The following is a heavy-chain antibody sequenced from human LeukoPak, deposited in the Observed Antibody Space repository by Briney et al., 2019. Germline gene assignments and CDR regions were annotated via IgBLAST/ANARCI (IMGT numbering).Heavy chain of an antibody. D-gene: IGHD5-24*01. CDR2: ISGSGVST. CDR3: AKGGRWLQFAYFDY. CDR1: GFTFSSYG. J-gene: IGHJ4*02. Sequence: GGTLRLSCAASGFTFSSYGMSWVRQAPGKGLEWVSGISGSGVSTYYADSVKGRFTISRDNSKNTLYLQMNSLRAEDTAVYYCAKGGRWLQFAYFDYWGQGTLVTVSS. V-gene: IGHV3-23*01.